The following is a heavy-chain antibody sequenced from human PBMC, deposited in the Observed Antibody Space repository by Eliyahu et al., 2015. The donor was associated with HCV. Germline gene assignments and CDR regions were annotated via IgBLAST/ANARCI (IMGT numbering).Heavy chain of an antibody. CDR2: ISDSGGNT. J-gene: IGHJ5*02. Sequence: QVQLVESGGGLVKPGGSLRLSXVASXFSXSEYYMXWIRRAPGKGLEWVSYISDSGGNTQYADSVKGRFTISRDNAKNSLYLQLNNLRAEDTAVYYCARPRSIAAAAGRFDPWGQGTLVTVSS. CDR1: XFSXSEYY. CDR3: ARPRSIAAAAGRFDP. V-gene: IGHV3-11*05. D-gene: IGHD6-13*01.